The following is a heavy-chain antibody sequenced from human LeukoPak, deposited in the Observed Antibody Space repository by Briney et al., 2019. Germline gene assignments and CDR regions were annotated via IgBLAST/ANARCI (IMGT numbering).Heavy chain of an antibody. CDR2: IYYSGST. CDR1: GGSISRGGYY. J-gene: IGHJ4*02. CDR3: ARDPSSLPLGTWVDSTPTDGFFDF. D-gene: IGHD3/OR15-3a*01. Sequence: SETLSLTCTISGGSISRGGYYWSWIRQHPGKGLEWIGYIYYSGSTYYNPSLKSRVTISVDTSKNQFSLKLSSVTAADTAVYYCARDPSSLPLGTWVDSTPTDGFFDFWGQGTLVSVSS. V-gene: IGHV4-31*03.